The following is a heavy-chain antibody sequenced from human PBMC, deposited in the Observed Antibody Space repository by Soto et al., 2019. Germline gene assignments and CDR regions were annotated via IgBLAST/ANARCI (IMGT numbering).Heavy chain of an antibody. Sequence: GGSLRLSCAASGFTFSNAWMSWVRQAPGKGLEWVGRIKSKTDGGTTDYAAPVKGRFTISRDDSKNTLYLQMNSLKTEDTAVYYCTTELPCGGDCYFDYWGQGTLVTVSS. CDR3: TTELPCGGDCYFDY. J-gene: IGHJ4*02. D-gene: IGHD2-21*02. CDR2: IKSKTDGGTT. CDR1: GFTFSNAW. V-gene: IGHV3-15*01.